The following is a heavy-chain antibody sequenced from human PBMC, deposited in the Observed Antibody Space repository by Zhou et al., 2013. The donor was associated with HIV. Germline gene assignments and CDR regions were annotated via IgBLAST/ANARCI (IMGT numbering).Heavy chain of an antibody. CDR2: INPNSGGT. J-gene: IGHJ6*02. CDR1: GYTFTGYY. CDR3: TRGEGATSYYYFGMDV. V-gene: IGHV1-2*02. Sequence: QVQLVQSGAEVKKPGSSVKVSCKASGYTFTGYYMHWVRQAPGQGLEWMGWINPNSGGTNYAQKFQGRVTMTRDTSISTAYMELSRLKSDDTAVYYCTRGEGATSYYYFGMDVWGQGTTVTVSS. D-gene: IGHD1-26*01.